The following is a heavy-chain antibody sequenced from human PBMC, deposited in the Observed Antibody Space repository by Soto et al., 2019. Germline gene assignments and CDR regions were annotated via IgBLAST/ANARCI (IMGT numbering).Heavy chain of an antibody. CDR2: IIPIFGIG. V-gene: IGHV1-69*01. D-gene: IGHD3-3*01. CDR1: GGTFNIYA. CDR3: ARSAITLFGVVSIPPHYYSEMDV. Sequence: QVQLVQSGAEVNKPGSSVKVSCKASGGTFNIYAISCVRQAPGQGLEWLGGIIPIFGIGNDAQRFQGRVTITADESTGTAYMELSSLRSEDTGVYYCARSAITLFGVVSIPPHYYSEMDVWGQGTTVTVSS. J-gene: IGHJ6*02.